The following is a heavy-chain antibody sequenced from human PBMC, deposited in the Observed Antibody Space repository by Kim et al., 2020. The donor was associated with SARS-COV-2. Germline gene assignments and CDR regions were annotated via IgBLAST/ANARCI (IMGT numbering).Heavy chain of an antibody. D-gene: IGHD6-13*01. CDR3: ARTPTYSSPAGFDP. V-gene: IGHV1-69*02. Sequence: APKFQGRVTITADKSTSTAYMELSSLRSEDTAVYYCARTPTYSSPAGFDPWGQGTLVTVSS. J-gene: IGHJ5*02.